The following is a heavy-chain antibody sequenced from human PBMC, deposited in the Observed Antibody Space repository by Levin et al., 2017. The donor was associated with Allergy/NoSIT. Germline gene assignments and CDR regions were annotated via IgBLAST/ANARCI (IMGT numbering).Heavy chain of an antibody. V-gene: IGHV5-51*01. CDR3: ARQIFLRYFALPDAFDI. Sequence: PGGSLRLSCKGSGYSFTSYWIGWVRQMPGKGLEWMGIIYPGDSDTRYSPSFQGQVTISADKSISTAYLQWSSLKASDTAMYYCARQIFLRYFALPDAFDIWGQGTMVTVSS. J-gene: IGHJ3*02. CDR2: IYPGDSDT. CDR1: GYSFTSYW. D-gene: IGHD3-9*01.